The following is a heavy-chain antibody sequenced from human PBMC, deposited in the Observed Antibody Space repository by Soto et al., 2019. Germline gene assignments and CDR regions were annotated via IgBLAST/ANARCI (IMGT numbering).Heavy chain of an antibody. CDR2: IWYDGSNK. CDR3: ARDPADYGDYYFDY. CDR1: GFTFSSYG. J-gene: IGHJ4*02. D-gene: IGHD4-17*01. Sequence: GGSLRLSCAASGFTFSSYGMHWVRQAPGKGLEWVAVIWYDGSNKYYADSVKGRFTISRDNSKNTLYLQMNSLRAEDTAVYYCARDPADYGDYYFDYWGQGTLVNVSS. V-gene: IGHV3-33*01.